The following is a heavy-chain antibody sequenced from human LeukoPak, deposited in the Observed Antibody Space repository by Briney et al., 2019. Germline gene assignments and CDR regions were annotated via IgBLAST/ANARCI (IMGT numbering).Heavy chain of an antibody. J-gene: IGHJ4*02. CDR2: INSDGTTT. D-gene: IGHD2-2*02. V-gene: IGHV3-74*01. Sequence: GGSLRHSCTASGFYFSNTWMHWVRQAPGKGLVWVSRINSDGTTTNYADSVKGRFTISRDNAKNTLYLQMNSLRAEDTAVYYCARSEYTTSRLDFWGQGTLVTVSS. CDR3: ARSEYTTSRLDF. CDR1: GFYFSNTW.